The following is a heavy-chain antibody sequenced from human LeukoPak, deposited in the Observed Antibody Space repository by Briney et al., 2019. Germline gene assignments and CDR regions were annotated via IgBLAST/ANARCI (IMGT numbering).Heavy chain of an antibody. V-gene: IGHV1-8*01. CDR3: ARPQPGTYYYDSSGYDY. Sequence: ASVKVSCKASGYTFTSYDINWVRQATGQGLEWMGWMNPNSGNTGYAQKFQGRVTMTRNTSISTAYMELSRLRSDDTAVYYCARPQPGTYYYDSSGYDYWGQGTLVTVSS. D-gene: IGHD3-22*01. J-gene: IGHJ4*02. CDR2: MNPNSGNT. CDR1: GYTFTSYD.